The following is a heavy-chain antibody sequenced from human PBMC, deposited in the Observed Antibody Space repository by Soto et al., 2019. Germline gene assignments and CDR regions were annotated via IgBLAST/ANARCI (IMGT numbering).Heavy chain of an antibody. CDR1: GYTFTSYD. CDR3: ASARRSSISTYSSSWNDFDY. V-gene: IGHV1-8*01. D-gene: IGHD6-13*01. Sequence: ASVKVSCKASGYTFTSYDINWVRQATGQGLEWMGWMNPNSGNTGYAQKFQGRVTMTRNTSISTAYMELNRLRSEDTAVYYCASARRSSISTYSSSWNDFDYWGQGTLVTVSS. J-gene: IGHJ4*02. CDR2: MNPNSGNT.